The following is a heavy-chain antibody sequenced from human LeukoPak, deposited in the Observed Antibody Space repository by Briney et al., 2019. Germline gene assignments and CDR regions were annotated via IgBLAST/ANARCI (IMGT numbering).Heavy chain of an antibody. CDR3: ARGVCSSTSCYYFDY. D-gene: IGHD2-2*01. CDR1: GGSISSSSYY. V-gene: IGHV4-39*01. CDR2: IYYSGST. Sequence: PSETLSLTCTVSGGSISSSSYYWGWIRQPPGKGLEWIGSIYYSGSTYYNPSLKSRVTISVDTSKNQFSLKLSSVTAADTAVYYCARGVCSSTSCYYFDYWGQGTLVTVSS. J-gene: IGHJ4*02.